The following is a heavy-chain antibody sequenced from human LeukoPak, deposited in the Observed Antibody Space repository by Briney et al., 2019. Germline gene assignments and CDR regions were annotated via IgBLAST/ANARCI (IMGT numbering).Heavy chain of an antibody. Sequence: PGGSLRLSCAASGFTFSSYAMSWVRQAPGKGLEWVGRIKSKTDGGTTDYAAPVKGRFTISRDDSKNTLYLQMNSLKTEDTAVYYCITDAPHIAAVHGYWGQGTLVTVSS. CDR1: GFTFSSYA. CDR3: ITDAPHIAAVHGY. V-gene: IGHV3-15*01. J-gene: IGHJ4*02. D-gene: IGHD6-13*01. CDR2: IKSKTDGGTT.